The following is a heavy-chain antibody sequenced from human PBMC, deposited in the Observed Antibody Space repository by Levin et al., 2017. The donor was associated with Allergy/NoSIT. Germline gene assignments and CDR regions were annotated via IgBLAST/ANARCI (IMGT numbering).Heavy chain of an antibody. CDR2: IIPILGIA. CDR1: GGTFSSYA. V-gene: IGHV1-69*04. Sequence: PGESLKISCKASGGTFSSYAISWVRQAPGQGLEWMGRIIPILGIANYAQKFQGRVTITADKSTSTAYMELSSLRSEDTAVYYWARDITMVRGGIITKLWFDPWGQGTLVTVSS. CDR3: ARDITMVRGGIITKLWFDP. J-gene: IGHJ5*02. D-gene: IGHD3-10*01.